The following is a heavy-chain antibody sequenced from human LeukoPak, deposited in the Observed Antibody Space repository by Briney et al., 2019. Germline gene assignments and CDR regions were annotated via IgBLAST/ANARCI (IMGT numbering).Heavy chain of an antibody. CDR1: GGSISSHY. J-gene: IGHJ4*02. V-gene: IGHV4-34*01. CDR3: ARLPYCSGGSCYFDY. D-gene: IGHD2-15*01. Sequence: PSETLSLTCIVSGGSISSHYWTWIRQPPGKGLEWIGEINHSGSTNYNPSLKSRVTMSVDTSKHQFSLKLSSVTAADTAVYYCARLPYCSGGSCYFDYWGQGTLVTVSS. CDR2: INHSGST.